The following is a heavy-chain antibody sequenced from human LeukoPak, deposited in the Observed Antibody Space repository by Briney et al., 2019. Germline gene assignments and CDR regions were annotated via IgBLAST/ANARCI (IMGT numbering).Heavy chain of an antibody. CDR2: TYYRSKWYN. D-gene: IGHD3-22*01. Sequence: SQTLSLTCAISGDSVSSNSAAWNWIRQSPSRGLEWLGRTYYRSKWYNDYAVSVKSRITINPDTSKNHFSLKVSSVTAADTAVYYCARDRPDYYDSSAYLRGLYSAFGCWGQGTLVTVSS. V-gene: IGHV6-1*01. J-gene: IGHJ4*02. CDR1: GDSVSSNSAA. CDR3: ARDRPDYYDSSAYLRGLYSAFGC.